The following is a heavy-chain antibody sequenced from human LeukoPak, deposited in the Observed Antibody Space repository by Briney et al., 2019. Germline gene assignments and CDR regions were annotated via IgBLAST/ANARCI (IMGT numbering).Heavy chain of an antibody. CDR1: GYSFTSYW. CDR3: ARPGGVVVPAVKGAFDI. D-gene: IGHD2-2*01. V-gene: IGHV5-51*01. J-gene: IGHJ3*02. Sequence: GESLKISCKGSGYSFTSYWIGWVRQMPGKGLEWMGIMYPGDSDTRYSPSFQGQVTISADKSISTAYLQWSSLKASDTAMYYCARPGGVVVPAVKGAFDIWGQGTMVTVSS. CDR2: MYPGDSDT.